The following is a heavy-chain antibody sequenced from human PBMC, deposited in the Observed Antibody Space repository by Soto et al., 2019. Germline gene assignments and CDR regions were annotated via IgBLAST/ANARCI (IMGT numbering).Heavy chain of an antibody. CDR1: GDSLTNNHW. Sequence: QLQLRESGPGLVQPSGTLSLTCDVSGDSLTNNHWWSWVRQAPGKGLEWIGEIWHTGRPNYNPSLKSRVDISIDKSKNQFSLKLISVTAADTAVYYCVRDSRTGCSSINCYMHWGQGTLVTVSS. V-gene: IGHV4-4*02. CDR3: VRDSRTGCSSINCYMH. D-gene: IGHD2-15*01. CDR2: IWHTGRP. J-gene: IGHJ4*02.